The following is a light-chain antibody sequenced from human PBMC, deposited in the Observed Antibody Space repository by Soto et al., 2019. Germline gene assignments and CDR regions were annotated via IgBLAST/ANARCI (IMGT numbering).Light chain of an antibody. CDR2: GVT. J-gene: IGLJ3*02. CDR1: GSDIGAYNF. V-gene: IGLV2-8*01. Sequence: QSALAQPPSASGSPGQSVTISCTGSGSDIGAYNFVSWYQQHPGKAPKLMIFGVTERPSGVPDRFSGSKSGNTASLTVSGLQADDEAVYYCYSYAGRNIWVFGGGTKLHVL. CDR3: YSYAGRNIWV.